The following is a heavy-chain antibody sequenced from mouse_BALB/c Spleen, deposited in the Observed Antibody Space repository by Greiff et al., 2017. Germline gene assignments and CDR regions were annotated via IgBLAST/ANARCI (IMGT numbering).Heavy chain of an antibody. J-gene: IGHJ3*01. CDR3: TTYDYED. Sequence: EVQGVESGGGLVKPGGSLKLSCAASGFTFSSYTMSWVRQTPEKRLEWVATISSGGSYTYYPDSVKGRFTISRDNAKNTLYLQMSSLKSEDTAMYYCTTYDYEDWGQGTLVTVSA. V-gene: IGHV5-6-4*01. D-gene: IGHD2-4*01. CDR1: GFTFSSYT. CDR2: ISSGGSYT.